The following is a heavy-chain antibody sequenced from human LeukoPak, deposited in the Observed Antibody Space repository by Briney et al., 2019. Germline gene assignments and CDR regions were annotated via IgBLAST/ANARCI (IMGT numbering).Heavy chain of an antibody. CDR3: ARVVRGAVTFNRFDP. J-gene: IGHJ5*02. CDR2: VAYSGNS. V-gene: IGHV4-59*01. Sequence: ETLSLTCTVSGDSINDYYWSWLRQTPGEGLEWIGFVAYSGNSNYNPSLESRVTISIDTSKNQFSLKLKSVTAADTAIYYCARVVRGAVTFNRFDPWGQGTLVTVSS. D-gene: IGHD3-10*02. CDR1: GDSINDYY.